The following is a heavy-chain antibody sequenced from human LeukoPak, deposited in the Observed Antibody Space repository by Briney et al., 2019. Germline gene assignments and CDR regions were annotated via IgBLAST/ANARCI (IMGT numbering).Heavy chain of an antibody. J-gene: IGHJ4*02. V-gene: IGHV4-39*02. Sequence: SETLSLTCSVSGGSINNSPYYWGWIRQPPGKGLEWIGSIFYTGNNFYNPSLRSRVTISIDTSKNQFSLKLSSVTAADTAVYYCATVGTTVTTFSSDYWGLGTLATVSS. D-gene: IGHD4-17*01. CDR1: GGSINNSPYY. CDR2: IFYTGNN. CDR3: ATVGTTVTTFSSDY.